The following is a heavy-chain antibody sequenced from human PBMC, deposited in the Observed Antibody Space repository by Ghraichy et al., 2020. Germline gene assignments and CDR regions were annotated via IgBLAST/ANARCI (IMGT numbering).Heavy chain of an antibody. D-gene: IGHD2-2*01. J-gene: IGHJ6*02. Sequence: ASVKVSCKSSAYSFGPYNMHWVRQAPGQGLEWVAVINPSGGITTYAQKFQGRVTMTRDTNTVYLQLTSLKSEDTAVYYCARERVPAPLVRNFHQFFYGMDVWGQGTTVTVSS. CDR1: AYSFGPYN. V-gene: IGHV1-46*01. CDR2: INPSGGIT. CDR3: ARERVPAPLVRNFHQFFYGMDV.